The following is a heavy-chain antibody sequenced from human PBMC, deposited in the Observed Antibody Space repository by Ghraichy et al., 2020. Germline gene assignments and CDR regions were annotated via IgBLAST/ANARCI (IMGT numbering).Heavy chain of an antibody. CDR3: AKVNGWSNSYFDL. V-gene: IGHV3-23*01. D-gene: IGHD6-19*01. CDR2: ISDIGDST. J-gene: IGHJ2*01. Sequence: GGSLRLSCAASGFTFSNYAMTWVRQAPGKGLEWVSNISDIGDSTYYADSVEGRFTISRDNSKKTLSLQMNSLRAEDTAVYFCAKVNGWSNSYFDLWGRGTLVTVSS. CDR1: GFTFSNYA.